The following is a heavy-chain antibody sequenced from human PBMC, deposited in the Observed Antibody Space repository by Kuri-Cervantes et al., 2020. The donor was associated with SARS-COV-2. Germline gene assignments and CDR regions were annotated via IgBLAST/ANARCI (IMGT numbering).Heavy chain of an antibody. V-gene: IGHV3-11*01. CDR2: ISRSGSYT. Sequence: GGSLRLSCAASGFTVSDYYMNWIRQAPGKGLEWVSYISRSGSYTYYADSVRGRFTVSRDNAKSTVYLQMNSRQAEDTALYYCAGVDHTLGRGDAIDTWGQGTMVTVSS. CDR1: GFTVSDYY. D-gene: IGHD2-15*01. CDR3: AGVDHTLGRGDAIDT. J-gene: IGHJ3*02.